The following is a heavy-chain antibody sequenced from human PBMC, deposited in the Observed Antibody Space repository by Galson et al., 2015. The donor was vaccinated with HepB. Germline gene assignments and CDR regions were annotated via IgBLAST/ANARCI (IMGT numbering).Heavy chain of an antibody. D-gene: IGHD1-1*01. CDR3: ATRTTDSPNWFDP. CDR1: GYTLTELS. V-gene: IGHV1-24*01. J-gene: IGHJ5*02. CDR2: FDPEDGET. Sequence: SCKVSGYTLTELSMHWVRQAPGKGLEWMGGFDPEDGETIYAQKFQGRVTMTEDTSTDTAYMELSSLRSEDTAVYYCATRTTDSPNWFDPWGQGTLVTVSS.